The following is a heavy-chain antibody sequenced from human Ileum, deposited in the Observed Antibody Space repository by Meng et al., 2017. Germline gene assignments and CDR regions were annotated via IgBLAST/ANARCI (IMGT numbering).Heavy chain of an antibody. V-gene: IGHV3-30*04. Sequence: GGSLRLSCAASGFTFSSYALNWVRQLPGKGLEWVAVFSNDERAKYYADSVTGRFTISRDSPENTLFLQMNSLRTEDTAVYYCARGAPGGTSYMEYFQLWGQGTLVTVSS. CDR1: GFTFSSYA. D-gene: IGHD4-23*01. J-gene: IGHJ1*01. CDR2: FSNDERAK. CDR3: ARGAPGGTSYMEYFQL.